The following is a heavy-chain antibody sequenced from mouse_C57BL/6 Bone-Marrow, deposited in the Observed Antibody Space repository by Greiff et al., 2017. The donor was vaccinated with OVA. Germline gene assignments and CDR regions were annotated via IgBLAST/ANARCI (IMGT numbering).Heavy chain of an antibody. D-gene: IGHD2-3*01. Sequence: EVQLQQSVAELVRPGASVKLSCTASGFNIKNTYMYWVKQRPDQGLEWIGRIDTANGYTKYAPKFQGKATISADTSSNTAYLQLSSLTSEVTAILYCARSLRWLLPFDYWGQGTTLTVSS. J-gene: IGHJ2*01. CDR2: IDTANGYT. CDR3: ARSLRWLLPFDY. V-gene: IGHV14-3*01. CDR1: GFNIKNTY.